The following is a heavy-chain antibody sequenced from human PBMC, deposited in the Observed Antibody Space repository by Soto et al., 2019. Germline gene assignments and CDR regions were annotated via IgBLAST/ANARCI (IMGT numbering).Heavy chain of an antibody. V-gene: IGHV1-18*01. CDR2: ISAHNGNT. CDR3: ARGTYGDY. CDR1: GYAFTTYG. Sequence: QVHLVQSGAEVKKPGASVKVSCKGSGYAFTTYGITWVRQAPGQGLEWMGWISAHNGNTNYAQKLQARVTVTRDTSTSTAYMELRSLRSDDTAVYYCARGTYGDYWGQGALVTVSS. J-gene: IGHJ4*02. D-gene: IGHD4-17*01.